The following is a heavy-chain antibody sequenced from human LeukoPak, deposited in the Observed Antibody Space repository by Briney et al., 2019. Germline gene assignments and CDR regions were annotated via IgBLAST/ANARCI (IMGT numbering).Heavy chain of an antibody. D-gene: IGHD3-3*01. CDR1: GGSISSYY. Sequence: SETLSLTCTVSGGSISSYYWSWIRQPPGKGLEWIGYIYYSGSTNYNPSLKSRVTISVVTSKNQFSLKLSSVTAADTAVYYCARGGGYDFWSGYGTYYFDYWGQGTLVTVSS. CDR3: ARGGGYDFWSGYGTYYFDY. CDR2: IYYSGST. J-gene: IGHJ4*02. V-gene: IGHV4-59*01.